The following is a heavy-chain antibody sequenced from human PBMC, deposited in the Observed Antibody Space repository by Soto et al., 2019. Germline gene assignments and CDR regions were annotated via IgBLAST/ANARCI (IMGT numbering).Heavy chain of an antibody. J-gene: IGHJ4*02. V-gene: IGHV3-23*01. CDR2: ISGSGGST. CDR3: AKGDVTGGNPLSYYFDY. D-gene: IGHD2-15*01. Sequence: PGGSLRLSCAASGFTFSSYAMSWVRQAPGKGLEWVSAISGSGGSTYYADSVKGRFTISRDNSKNTLYLQMNSLRAEDTAVYYCAKGDVTGGNPLSYYFDYWGQGTLVTVSS. CDR1: GFTFSSYA.